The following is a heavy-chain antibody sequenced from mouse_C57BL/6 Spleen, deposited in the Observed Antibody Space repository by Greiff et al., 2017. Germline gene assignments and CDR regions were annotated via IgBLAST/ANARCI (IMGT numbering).Heavy chain of an antibody. CDR3: AREEGKYGRAWFAY. Sequence: VQLQQPGAELVRPGSSVKLSCKASGYTFTSYWMHWVKQRPIQGLEWIGNIDPSDSETPSNQKFTDKATLTVDKSSSTAYMQLSSLTSEDSAVYYCAREEGKYGRAWFAYGGQGTLVTVSA. D-gene: IGHD2-1*01. J-gene: IGHJ3*01. CDR2: IDPSDSET. CDR1: GYTFTSYW. V-gene: IGHV1-52*01.